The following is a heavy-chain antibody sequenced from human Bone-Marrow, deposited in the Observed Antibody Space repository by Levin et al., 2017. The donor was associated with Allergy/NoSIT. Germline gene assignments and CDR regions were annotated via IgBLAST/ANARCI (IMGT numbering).Heavy chain of an antibody. V-gene: IGHV3-7*01. CDR3: TRGYYGDYE. CDR1: GFISSSHW. Sequence: AGGSLRLSCVASGFISSSHWMGWVRQAPGKGLQWVANIKQGGRETYYVDSVKGRFIISRDDAGRSLFLQMNSLRVEDTAVYYCTRGYYGDYEWGQGTLVTVSS. CDR2: IKQGGRET. J-gene: IGHJ4*02. D-gene: IGHD4-17*01.